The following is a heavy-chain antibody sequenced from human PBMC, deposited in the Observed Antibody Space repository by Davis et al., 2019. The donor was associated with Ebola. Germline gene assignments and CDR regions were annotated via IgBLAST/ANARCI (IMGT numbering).Heavy chain of an antibody. CDR3: ARGQRSSGWYWKSWFDP. V-gene: IGHV4-34*01. J-gene: IGHJ5*02. D-gene: IGHD6-19*01. Sequence: SETLSPTCAVYGGSFSGYYWNWIRQPPGKGLEWIGEINHSGSTKYNPSLKSRVTISVDTSKNQFSLKLSSVTAADTAVYYCARGQRSSGWYWKSWFDPWGQGTLVTVSS. CDR1: GGSFSGYY. CDR2: INHSGST.